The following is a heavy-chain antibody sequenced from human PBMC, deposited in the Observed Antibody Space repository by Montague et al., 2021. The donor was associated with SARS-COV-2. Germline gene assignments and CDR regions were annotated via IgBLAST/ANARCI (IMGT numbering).Heavy chain of an antibody. D-gene: IGHD2-15*01. CDR1: GGSISTYY. Sequence: SETLSLTCTVSGGSISTYYWSWIRQSPGKGLEWIGYIYYSGSPNXXPSLTGRLSMSVDTSKNQFSLELSSVTAADTAVFFCARGKGRSPDAFDIWGQGITVTVSS. V-gene: IGHV4-59*01. J-gene: IGHJ3*02. CDR2: IYYSGSP. CDR3: ARGKGRSPDAFDI.